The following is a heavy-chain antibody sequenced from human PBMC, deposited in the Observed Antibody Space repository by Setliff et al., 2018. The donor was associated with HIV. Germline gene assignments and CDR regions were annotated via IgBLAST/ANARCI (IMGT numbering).Heavy chain of an antibody. CDR2: INHSGRT. J-gene: IGHJ6*03. D-gene: IGHD1-26*01. Sequence: PSETLSLTCAVYGGSFSGFYWSWIRQPPGKGLEWVGEINHSGRTNYNVSLKSRLTISRDTSKNQFSLRLNSVTAADTAVYYCARIVRWELVATSTFFYYYMDVWGKGTTVTVSS. V-gene: IGHV4-34*01. CDR1: GGSFSGFY. CDR3: ARIVRWELVATSTFFYYYMDV.